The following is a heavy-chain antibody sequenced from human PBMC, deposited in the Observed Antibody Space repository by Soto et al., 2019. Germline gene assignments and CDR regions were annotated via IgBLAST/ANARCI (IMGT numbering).Heavy chain of an antibody. CDR2: ISSDGSNK. J-gene: IGHJ4*02. Sequence: QVQLVESGGGVVQPGRSLRLSCAASGFTFSSYGMHWVRQAPGKGLEWVALISSDGSNKYYADSVKGRFTISRDNSKNPLDLQMNTLGAEDTAVYYCAKVRADYYYGSGPFDYWGQGTLVTVSS. CDR3: AKVRADYYYGSGPFDY. CDR1: GFTFSSYG. D-gene: IGHD3-10*01. V-gene: IGHV3-30*18.